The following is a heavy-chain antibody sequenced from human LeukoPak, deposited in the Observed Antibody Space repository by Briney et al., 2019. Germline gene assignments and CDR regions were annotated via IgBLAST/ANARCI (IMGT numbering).Heavy chain of an antibody. CDR2: IIPIFGTA. J-gene: IGHJ4*02. V-gene: IGHV1-69*05. CDR3: ARGFKYCSGGSCFFDY. D-gene: IGHD2-15*01. CDR1: GGTFSSYA. Sequence: ASVKVSCKASGGTFSSYAISWVRQAPGQGLEWMGGIIPIFGTANYAQKFQGRVTITTDESTSTAYMELSSLRSEDTAVYYCARGFKYCSGGSCFFDYWGQGTLVTVSS.